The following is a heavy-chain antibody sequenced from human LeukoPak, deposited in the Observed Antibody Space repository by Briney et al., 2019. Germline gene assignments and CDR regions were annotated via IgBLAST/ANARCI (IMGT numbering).Heavy chain of an antibody. V-gene: IGHV1-18*01. CDR2: ISANNGKT. J-gene: IGHJ4*02. CDR1: GYNFATYG. CDR3: AKVAGDRLDS. D-gene: IGHD6-13*01. Sequence: ASVKVSCKASGYNFATYGFCWVRQAPGHGLEWMGWISANNGKTNFAKKFQGRVNMTTDTSTTTAYMELTSLGPDDTAVYYCAKVAGDRLDSWGQGTLVTVSS.